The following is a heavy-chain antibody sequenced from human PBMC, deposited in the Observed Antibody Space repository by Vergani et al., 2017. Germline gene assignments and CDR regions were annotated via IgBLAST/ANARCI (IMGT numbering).Heavy chain of an antibody. CDR3: VILRGSQGLFPSSYFYGMDV. CDR1: DSSIMTNPY. D-gene: IGHD3-10*01. CDR2: IHHSADT. J-gene: IGHJ6*02. V-gene: IGHV4-38-2*01. Sequence: QVQLQESGPGLVKPSETLTLTCDVSDSSIMTNPYWGWFRQSPGKGLEWIGCIHHSADTHYNSSLKSRVSISIVSSSKFSLSLTAVTAADTAIYYCVILRGSQGLFPSSYFYGMDVWGHGTTVTVSS.